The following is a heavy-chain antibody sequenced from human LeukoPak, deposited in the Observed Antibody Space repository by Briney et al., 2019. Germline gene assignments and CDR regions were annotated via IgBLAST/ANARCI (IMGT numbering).Heavy chain of an antibody. CDR1: GGSIRSSYYY. V-gene: IGHV4-39*01. D-gene: IGHD3-10*01. CDR3: ARFRYYYGSGSYSHFDY. J-gene: IGHJ4*02. CDR2: IYYSGST. Sequence: PSETLSLTCTVSGGSIRSSYYYWGWIRQPPGKGLEWIGSIYYSGSTYYNPSLKSRVTISVDTSKNQFSPKLSSVTAADTAVYYCARFRYYYGSGSYSHFDYWGQGTLVTVSS.